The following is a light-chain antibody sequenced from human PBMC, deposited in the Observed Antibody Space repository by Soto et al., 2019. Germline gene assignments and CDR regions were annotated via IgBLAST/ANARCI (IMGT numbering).Light chain of an antibody. CDR1: QSISNY. Sequence: DIQMTQSPSSLSASVGDRVTITSRASQSISNYSNWYQQKPGKAPEXLIYLASSLQRGVPSRFSGSGSGTDFTLTISSLQPDDFATYYCQQYNTYSWTFGQGTKVDIK. CDR2: LAS. CDR3: QQYNTYSWT. J-gene: IGKJ1*01. V-gene: IGKV1-39*01.